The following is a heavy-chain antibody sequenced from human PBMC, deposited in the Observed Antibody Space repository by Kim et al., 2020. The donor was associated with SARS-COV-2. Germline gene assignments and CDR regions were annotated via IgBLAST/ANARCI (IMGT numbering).Heavy chain of an antibody. CDR3: ARDLVGWFGELLWPDYYGMDV. CDR1: GDSVSSNSAA. J-gene: IGHJ6*02. V-gene: IGHV6-1*01. Sequence: SQTLSLTCAISGDSVSSNSAAWNWIRQSPSRGLEWLGRTYYRSKWYNDYAVSVKSRITINPDTSKNQFSLQLNSVTPEDTAVYYCARDLVGWFGELLWPDYYGMDVWGQGTTVTVSS. D-gene: IGHD3-10*01. CDR2: TYYRSKWYN.